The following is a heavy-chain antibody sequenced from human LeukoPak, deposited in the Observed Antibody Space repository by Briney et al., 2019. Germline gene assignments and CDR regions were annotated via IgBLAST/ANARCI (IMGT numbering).Heavy chain of an antibody. V-gene: IGHV1-46*03. D-gene: IGHD2-15*01. Sequence: GASVKVSCKTSGYTFTSYYMHWVRQAPGQGLEWIGAIAPSDGGTNYAQKFQGRVTMTRDTSTSTVYMDLSSLRSEDTAVYYCTREGGCSGGSCYRFDPWGQGALVTVSS. CDR1: GYTFTSYY. J-gene: IGHJ5*02. CDR2: IAPSDGGT. CDR3: TREGGCSGGSCYRFDP.